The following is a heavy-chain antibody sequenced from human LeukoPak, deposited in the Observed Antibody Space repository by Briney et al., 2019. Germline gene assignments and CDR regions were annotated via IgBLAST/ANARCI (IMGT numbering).Heavy chain of an antibody. J-gene: IGHJ5*02. CDR2: INHSGST. CDR3: ARHVRNYYGSGSYYKGRNWFDP. D-gene: IGHD3-10*01. CDR1: GGSFSGYY. V-gene: IGHV4-34*01. Sequence: PSETLSLTCAIYGGSFSGYYWSWIRQPPGKGLEWIGEINHSGSTNYNPSLKSRVTISVDTSKNQFSLKLSSVTAADTAVYYCARHVRNYYGSGSYYKGRNWFDPWGQGTLVTVSS.